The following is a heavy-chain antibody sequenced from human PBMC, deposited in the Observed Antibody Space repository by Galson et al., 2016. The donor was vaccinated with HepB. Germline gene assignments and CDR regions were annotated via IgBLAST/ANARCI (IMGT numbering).Heavy chain of an antibody. CDR2: ISSSSNTI. CDR3: TRDGTLRPLGY. V-gene: IGHV3-11*01. Sequence: SLRLSCAASGFIFSDYHINWIRQAPGKGLEWISYISSSSNTIHYADSVKCRFTVSRDNAKNSLYLQMNSLRAEDTALYYCTRDGTLRPLGYWGQGTLVTVSS. J-gene: IGHJ4*02. D-gene: IGHD3-22*01. CDR1: GFIFSDYH.